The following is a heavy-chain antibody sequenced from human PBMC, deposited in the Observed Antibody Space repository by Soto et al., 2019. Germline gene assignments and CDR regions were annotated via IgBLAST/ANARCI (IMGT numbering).Heavy chain of an antibody. CDR3: AREGALKPFSS. J-gene: IGHJ5*02. CDR2: ISGSSIYI. Sequence: LRLSCVASGFTFSNYNMNWVRQAPGKGLEWVSHISGSSIYIHYADSVRGRFTISRDNAKNSVYLQMDSLRVEDTAVYYCAREGALKPFSSWGQGALVTVSS. V-gene: IGHV3-21*01. CDR1: GFTFSNYN.